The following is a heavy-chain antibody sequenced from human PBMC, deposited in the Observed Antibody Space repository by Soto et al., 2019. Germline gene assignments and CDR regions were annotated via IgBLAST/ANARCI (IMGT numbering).Heavy chain of an antibody. CDR2: ISAYNGNT. CDR1: GYTFTSYG. J-gene: IGHJ4*02. Sequence: ASVKVSCKASGYTFTSYGISWVRQAPGHGLEWTGWISAYNGNTNYAQKLQGRVTMTTDTSTSTAYMELRSLRSDDTAVYYCARAEEDIVVVVAATSGVYYFDYWGQGTLVTVSS. V-gene: IGHV1-18*01. D-gene: IGHD2-15*01. CDR3: ARAEEDIVVVVAATSGVYYFDY.